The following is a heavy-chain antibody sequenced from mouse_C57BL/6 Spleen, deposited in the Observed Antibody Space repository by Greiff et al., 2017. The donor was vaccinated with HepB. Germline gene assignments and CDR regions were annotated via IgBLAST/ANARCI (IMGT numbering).Heavy chain of an antibody. Sequence: EVKLQQSGPELVKPGASVKISCKASGYSFTDYNMNWVKQSNGKSLEWIGVINPNYGTTSYNQKFKGKATLTVDQSSSTAYMQLNSLTSEDSAVYYCARGDYSNYVWYFDVWGTGTTVTVSS. CDR2: INPNYGTT. J-gene: IGHJ1*03. D-gene: IGHD2-5*01. V-gene: IGHV1-39*01. CDR1: GYSFTDYN. CDR3: ARGDYSNYVWYFDV.